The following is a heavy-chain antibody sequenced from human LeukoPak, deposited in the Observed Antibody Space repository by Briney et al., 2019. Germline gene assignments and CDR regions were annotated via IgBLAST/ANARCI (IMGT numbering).Heavy chain of an antibody. CDR3: ARVHWNYVYMDV. J-gene: IGHJ6*03. CDR2: IKQDGSEK. Sequence: GGSLRLSCAASGSTFSSYWMSWVRQAPGKGLEWVANIKQDGSEKYYVDSVKGRFTISRDNAKNSLYLQMNSLRAEDTAVYYCARVHWNYVYMDVWGKGTTVTVSS. D-gene: IGHD1-7*01. V-gene: IGHV3-7*01. CDR1: GSTFSSYW.